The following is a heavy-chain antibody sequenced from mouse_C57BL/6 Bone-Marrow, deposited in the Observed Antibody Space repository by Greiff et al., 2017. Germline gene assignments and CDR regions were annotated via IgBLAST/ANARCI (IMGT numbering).Heavy chain of an antibody. D-gene: IGHD2-4*01. CDR1: GYTFTSYW. CDR2: IDPNSGGT. Sequence: VQLQQPGAELVKPGASVKLSCKASGYTFTSYWIHWVKQRPGRGLEWIGRIDPNSGGTKFNEKFKSKATLTVDKPSSTAYMQLSSLTSEDSAVYYWASPIYYDYTWCAYWGQGTLVTVSA. CDR3: ASPIYYDYTWCAY. V-gene: IGHV1-72*01. J-gene: IGHJ3*01.